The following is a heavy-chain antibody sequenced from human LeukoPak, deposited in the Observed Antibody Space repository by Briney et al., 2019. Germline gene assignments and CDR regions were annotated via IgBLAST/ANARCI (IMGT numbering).Heavy chain of an antibody. D-gene: IGHD3-10*01. CDR2: INSDGSSI. V-gene: IGHV3-74*01. J-gene: IGHJ5*02. Sequence: PGGSLRLSCAVSGFTSSSYWMHWVRQAPGKGLVWVSRINSDGSSINYADSVKGRFTISRDNAKNTLYLQMNSLRAEDAAVYYCARGRGPYGWFDPWGQGTLVTVSS. CDR1: GFTSSSYW. CDR3: ARGRGPYGWFDP.